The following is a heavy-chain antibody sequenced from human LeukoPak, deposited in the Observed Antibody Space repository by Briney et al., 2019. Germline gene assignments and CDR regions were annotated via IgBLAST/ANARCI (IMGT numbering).Heavy chain of an antibody. Sequence: KSSETLSLTCTVSGGSISSSSYYWGWIRQPPGKGLGWIGSIYYSGSTYYNPSLKSRVTISVDTSKNQFSLKLSSVTAADTAVYCCARYSYLMYYFDYWGQGTLVTVSS. CDR2: IYYSGST. CDR3: ARYSYLMYYFDY. V-gene: IGHV4-39*01. D-gene: IGHD2-15*01. J-gene: IGHJ4*02. CDR1: GGSISSSSYY.